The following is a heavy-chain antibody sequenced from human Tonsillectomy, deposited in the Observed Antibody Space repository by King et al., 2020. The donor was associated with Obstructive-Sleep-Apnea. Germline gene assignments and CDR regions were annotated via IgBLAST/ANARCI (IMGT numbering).Heavy chain of an antibody. CDR1: GFTFSTYE. Sequence: VQLVESWGGVVQPGRSLRLSCAASGFTFSTYEMHWVRQAPGKGLEWMAVISYDGSDKYYADSVKGRFTISRDNSKNTLSLQMNSLTTEDTAVFYCATYGDYPGSSFDYWGQGTLVTVSS. D-gene: IGHD4-17*01. CDR3: ATYGDYPGSSFDY. CDR2: ISYDGSDK. V-gene: IGHV3-30*04. J-gene: IGHJ4*02.